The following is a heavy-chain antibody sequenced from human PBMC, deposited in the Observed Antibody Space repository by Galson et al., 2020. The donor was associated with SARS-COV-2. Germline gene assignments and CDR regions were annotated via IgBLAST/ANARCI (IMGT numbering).Heavy chain of an antibody. CDR3: ARGDPDHYCSSTSCYEDY. V-gene: IGHV4-34*01. J-gene: IGHJ4*02. CDR1: GGSFSGYY. CDR2: INHSGST. D-gene: IGHD2-2*01. Sequence: SETLSLTCAVYGGSFSGYYWSWIRQPPGKGLEWIGEINHSGSTNYNPSLKSRVTISVDTSKNQFSLKLSSVTAADTAVYYCARGDPDHYCSSTSCYEDYWGQGTLVTVSS.